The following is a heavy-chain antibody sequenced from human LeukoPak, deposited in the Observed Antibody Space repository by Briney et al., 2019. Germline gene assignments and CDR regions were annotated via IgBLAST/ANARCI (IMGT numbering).Heavy chain of an antibody. D-gene: IGHD1-26*01. J-gene: IGHJ4*02. CDR3: ARDQGSLYYFDY. CDR1: AFTFSSYW. Sequence: GGSLRLSCAASAFTFSSYWMHWVRQAPGKGLVWVSRINSDGSSTSYADSVKGRFTISRDNAKNTLYLQMNSLRDEDTAVYYCARDQGSLYYFDYWGQGTLVTVSS. V-gene: IGHV3-74*01. CDR2: INSDGSST.